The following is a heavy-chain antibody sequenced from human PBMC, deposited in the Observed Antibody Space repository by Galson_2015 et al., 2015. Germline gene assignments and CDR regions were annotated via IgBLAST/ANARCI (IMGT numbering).Heavy chain of an antibody. Sequence: SLRLSCAASGVTVSNNYMSWVRQAPGKGLEWVSVIYGGDMTHYTDSVKGRFTISRDNFKNTLYLQMNNLRAEDTAVYFCARDSTTTHRAGYRGQGTLVIVSS. CDR2: IYGGDMT. CDR3: ARDSTTTHRAGY. D-gene: IGHD2-2*01. CDR1: GVTVSNNY. J-gene: IGHJ4*02. V-gene: IGHV3-53*01.